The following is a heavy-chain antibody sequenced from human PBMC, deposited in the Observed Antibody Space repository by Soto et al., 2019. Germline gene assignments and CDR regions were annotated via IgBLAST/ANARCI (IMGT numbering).Heavy chain of an antibody. D-gene: IGHD4-17*01. CDR1: GYTFTVYY. V-gene: IGHV1-2*04. CDR2: INPNSGGT. CDR3: ARVRRDYGDYVTYFDY. Sequence: ASVKVSCKASGYTFTVYYIHWLRQAPGQGLEWMGWINPNSGGTNYAQKFRGWVTMTRDASIGTAYMDLSRLKSDDTAVYYCARVRRDYGDYVTYFDYWGQGTPVTVSS. J-gene: IGHJ4*02.